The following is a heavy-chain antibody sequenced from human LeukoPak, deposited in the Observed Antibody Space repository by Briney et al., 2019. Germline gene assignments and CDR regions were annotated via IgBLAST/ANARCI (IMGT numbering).Heavy chain of an antibody. V-gene: IGHV4-38-2*02. CDR3: ARGIWNEGNNYFDP. CDR2: IYHSGTT. Sequence: PSETLSLTCTVSGYSMTNGYYWGWVRQPPGKGLEWIATIYHSGTTYKNSSLKSRVTISVDTSKNQFSLKLTSITAADTAVYYCARGIWNEGNNYFDPWGQGTLVTVSS. CDR1: GYSMTNGYY. J-gene: IGHJ5*02. D-gene: IGHD1-1*01.